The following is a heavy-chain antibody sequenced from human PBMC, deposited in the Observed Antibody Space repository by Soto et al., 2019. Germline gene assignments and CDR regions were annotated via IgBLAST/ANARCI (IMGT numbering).Heavy chain of an antibody. V-gene: IGHV1-69*06. D-gene: IGHD2-21*02. CDR1: GGIFSSNT. Sequence: QVYLVQSGAEVKKPGSSVKISCKASGGIFSSNTINWVRQAAGQGLEWMGGIIPLFGTANYAEKVQGRGTITADKSTKTEYMELTSLRSEDTAVYYCASKAACGGDCYAFDSWGQGTLVTVSS. J-gene: IGHJ4*02. CDR2: IIPLFGTA. CDR3: ASKAACGGDCYAFDS.